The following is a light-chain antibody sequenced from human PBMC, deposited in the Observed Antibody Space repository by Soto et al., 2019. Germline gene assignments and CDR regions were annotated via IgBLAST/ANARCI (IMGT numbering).Light chain of an antibody. CDR1: NSDVGGYNY. Sequence: QSVLTQAASVSGSPGQSITISCAGTNSDVGGYNYVSWYQQHPGKAPKLMIYEVSKRPSGVPDRFSGSKSGNTASLTVSGLQAEDEADYYCSSYAGSNNFVVFGGGTKLTVL. V-gene: IGLV2-8*01. CDR2: EVS. CDR3: SSYAGSNNFVV. J-gene: IGLJ2*01.